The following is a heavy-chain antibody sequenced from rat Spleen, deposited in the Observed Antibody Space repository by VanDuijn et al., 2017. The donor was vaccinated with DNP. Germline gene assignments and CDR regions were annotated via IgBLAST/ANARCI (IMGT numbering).Heavy chain of an antibody. CDR2: ITNTGGST. CDR1: GFTFSNYW. CDR3: ASRPPPTRGPFDY. D-gene: IGHD1-4*01. Sequence: EVQLVESGGGPVQPGRSLKLSCVASGFTFSNYWMTWIRQAPGKGLEWVASITNTGGSTYYPDSVKGRFSLSRDNAKSTLYLQMNSLRSEDTATYYCASRPPPTRGPFDYWGQGVTVTVSS. V-gene: IGHV5-31*01. J-gene: IGHJ2*01.